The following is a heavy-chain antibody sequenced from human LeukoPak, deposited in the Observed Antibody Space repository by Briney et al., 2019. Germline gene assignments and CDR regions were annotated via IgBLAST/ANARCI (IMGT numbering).Heavy chain of an antibody. D-gene: IGHD6-13*01. CDR2: IYYSGST. V-gene: IGHV4-39*01. J-gene: IGHJ4*02. Sequence: SETLSLTCTVSGGSISSSSYYWGWIRQPPGKWLEWIGSIYYSGSTYYNPSLKSRVTISVDTSKNQFSLKLSSVTAADTAVYYCARSRHIAAAYYFDYWGQGTLVTVSS. CDR3: ARSRHIAAAYYFDY. CDR1: GGSISSSSYY.